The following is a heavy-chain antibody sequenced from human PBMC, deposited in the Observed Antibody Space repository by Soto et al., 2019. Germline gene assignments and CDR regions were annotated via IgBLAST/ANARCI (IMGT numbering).Heavy chain of an antibody. D-gene: IGHD1-26*01. CDR2: ISTDNGNT. CDR3: AARMIPWADSRSYYVY. Sequence: ASVKVSCKASGYTFSSYGITWVRQAPGQGLEWMGWISTDNGNTNYAQKLQGRVTMTRDTSTSTAYMELSSLRSDDTAVYYCAARMIPWADSRSYYVYWGQGTLVTVSS. V-gene: IGHV1-18*01. J-gene: IGHJ4*02. CDR1: GYTFSSYG.